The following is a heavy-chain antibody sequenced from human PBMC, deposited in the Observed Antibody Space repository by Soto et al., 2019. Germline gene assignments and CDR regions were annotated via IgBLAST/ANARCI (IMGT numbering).Heavy chain of an antibody. V-gene: IGHV4-30-2*01. CDR1: GGSITSGGFS. D-gene: IGHD2-15*01. CDR3: AKECGGTCLDAFDV. J-gene: IGHJ3*01. Sequence: QVQLKESGSGLVKPAQTLSITCAVSGGSITSGGFSWSWLRQPPGKGLEWIGYVHHTGNTDYHPSLGSRVTISLDRSRNLFSLNLTSVTAADTATYYCAKECGGTCLDAFDVWGPGTTVIVSS. CDR2: VHHTGNT.